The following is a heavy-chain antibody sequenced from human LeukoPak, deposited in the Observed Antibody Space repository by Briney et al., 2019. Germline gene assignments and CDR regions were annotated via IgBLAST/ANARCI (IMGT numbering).Heavy chain of an antibody. D-gene: IGHD6-6*01. V-gene: IGHV3-30*04. CDR2: IAYDATDK. J-gene: IGHJ4*02. Sequence: GRSLRLSCVASGFSFSSYAMHWVRQTPGKGLEWVAVIAYDATDKYYANSVKGRSTISRDNSKNTLYLQMNSLRTEDTAVYSCARLVGNINGPFFDYWGQGTLVTVSS. CDR3: ARLVGNINGPFFDY. CDR1: GFSFSSYA.